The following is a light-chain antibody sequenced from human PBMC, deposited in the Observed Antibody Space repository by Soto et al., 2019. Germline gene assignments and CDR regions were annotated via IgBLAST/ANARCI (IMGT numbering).Light chain of an antibody. V-gene: IGKV1-33*01. Sequence: DIQMTQSPSSLSASIGDRVTITCQASRDISVYLNWYQHKPGKPPKLLVYDASNLQTGVPSRFSGSGSGTHFSLTISSLQPEDIATYYCQQYDNFPPYTFGQGNKLEIK. CDR2: DAS. J-gene: IGKJ2*01. CDR3: QQYDNFPPYT. CDR1: RDISVY.